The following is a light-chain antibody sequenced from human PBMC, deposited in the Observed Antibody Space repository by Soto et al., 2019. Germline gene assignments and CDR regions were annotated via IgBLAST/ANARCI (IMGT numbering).Light chain of an antibody. V-gene: IGLV2-14*01. CDR2: EVS. J-gene: IGLJ1*01. CDR1: SSDVGAYNY. Sequence: QSVLTQPASVSGSPGQSITISCTGTSSDVGAYNYVSWYQQQSGKAPKLLIHEVSSRPAGVSDRFSGSKSGNTASLTISGLQAEDEADYYCSSYTSDSSYVFGSGTKVTVL. CDR3: SSYTSDSSYV.